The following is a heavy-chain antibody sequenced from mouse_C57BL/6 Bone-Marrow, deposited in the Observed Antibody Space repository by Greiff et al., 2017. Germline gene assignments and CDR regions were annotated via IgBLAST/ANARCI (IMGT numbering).Heavy chain of an antibody. D-gene: IGHD1-1*01. CDR2: ISSGSSTI. V-gene: IGHV5-17*01. CDR3: ARNYGSSYYLYY. J-gene: IGHJ2*01. Sequence: DVKLVESGGGLVKPGGSLKLSCAASGFTFSDYGMHWVRQAPEKGLEWVAYISSGSSTIYYADTVKGRFTISRDNAKNTLFLQMTSLRSEDTAMYYCARNYGSSYYLYYWGQGTTLTVSS. CDR1: GFTFSDYG.